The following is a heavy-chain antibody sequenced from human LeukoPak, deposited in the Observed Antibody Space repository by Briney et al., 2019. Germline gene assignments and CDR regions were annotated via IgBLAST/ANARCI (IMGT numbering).Heavy chain of an antibody. CDR1: GYSFISYW. D-gene: IGHD4-17*01. Sequence: GESLKISCKASGYSFISYWIGWVRQMPGKGLEWMGIIYPGDSDTRYSPSFQGQVTISADKSISTAYLQWTSLKASDSAMYYCARSGDYGGNNWFDPWGQGTLVTVSS. J-gene: IGHJ5*02. CDR2: IYPGDSDT. CDR3: ARSGDYGGNNWFDP. V-gene: IGHV5-51*01.